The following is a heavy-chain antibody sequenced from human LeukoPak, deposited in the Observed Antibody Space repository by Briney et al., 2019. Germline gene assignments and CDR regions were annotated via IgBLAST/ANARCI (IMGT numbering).Heavy chain of an antibody. J-gene: IGHJ4*02. V-gene: IGHV1-18*01. CDR2: ISAYNGNT. CDR1: XXTFTXXX. CDR3: VRDLGVDTSMIFFDY. D-gene: IGHD5-18*01. Sequence: KVSCXAXXXTFTXXXXSWVRQAPGQGLEWMGWISAYNGNTNYVQKFQGRVTMTTDSSMSKAYMEVRSLRSDDTAVFYCVRDLGVDTSMIFFDYWGQGTRVTVSS.